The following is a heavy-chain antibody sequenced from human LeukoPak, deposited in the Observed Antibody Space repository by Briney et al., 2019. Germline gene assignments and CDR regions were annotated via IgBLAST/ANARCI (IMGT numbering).Heavy chain of an antibody. Sequence: GGSLRLSCAASGFTFSSYAMSWVRQAPGKGLEWVSAISGSGGSTYYADSVKGRFTISRDNSKNTLYLQMNSLRAEDTAVYYCAKAPVLLWFGDPSGCFDYWGQGTLVTVSS. CDR3: AKAPVLLWFGDPSGCFDY. J-gene: IGHJ4*02. V-gene: IGHV3-23*01. CDR1: GFTFSSYA. D-gene: IGHD3-10*01. CDR2: ISGSGGST.